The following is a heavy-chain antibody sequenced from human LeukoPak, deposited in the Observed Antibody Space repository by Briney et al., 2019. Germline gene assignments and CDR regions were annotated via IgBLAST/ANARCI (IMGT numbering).Heavy chain of an antibody. J-gene: IGHJ4*02. CDR2: ISGSGGST. CDR1: GFTFSSYA. CDR3: AKEVWYYGSGSYDY. V-gene: IGHV3-23*01. Sequence: GGSLRLSCAASGFTFSSYAMSWVRQAPGKGLEWVSAISGSGGSTYYADSVKGRFTISRDSSKNTLYLQMDSLRAEDTAVYYCAKEVWYYGSGSYDYWGQGTLVTVSS. D-gene: IGHD3-10*01.